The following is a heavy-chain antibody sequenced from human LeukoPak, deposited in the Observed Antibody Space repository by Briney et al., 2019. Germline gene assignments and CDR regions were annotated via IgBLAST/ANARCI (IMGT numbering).Heavy chain of an antibody. D-gene: IGHD2-15*01. CDR2: IWYDGSIQ. J-gene: IGHJ4*02. CDR3: ARAGYCSGGSCYGSDY. CDR1: GFTFSSYG. Sequence: GGSLRLSCAASGFTFSSYGMHWVRQAPGKGLEWVAAIWYDGSIQYYADSVKGRFTITRDNSKNTLYLQMDSLRAEDTAVYYCARAGYCSGGSCYGSDYWGQGTLVSVSS. V-gene: IGHV3-33*01.